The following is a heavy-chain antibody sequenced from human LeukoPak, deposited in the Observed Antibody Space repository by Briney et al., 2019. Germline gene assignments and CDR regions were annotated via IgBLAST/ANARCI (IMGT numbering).Heavy chain of an antibody. CDR3: ARDLLGYNYHYMDV. CDR2: ISGNGGST. J-gene: IGHJ6*03. D-gene: IGHD3-22*01. Sequence: GGTLRLSCAVTGFTFSSSGMSWVRQAAGKGLEWVSTISGNGGSTYFADSVKGRFTISRDNAKNSLYLQMNSLRAEDTAVYYCARDLLGYNYHYMDVWGKGTTVTVSS. V-gene: IGHV3-23*01. CDR1: GFTFSSSG.